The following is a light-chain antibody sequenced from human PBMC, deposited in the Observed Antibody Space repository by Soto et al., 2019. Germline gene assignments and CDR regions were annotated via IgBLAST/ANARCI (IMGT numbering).Light chain of an antibody. CDR3: LQYNKWPPYT. J-gene: IGKJ2*01. CDR1: QSVSSN. CDR2: GAS. Sequence: EIVMTQSPATLSVSPGERATLSCRASQSVSSNLAWYQQKPGQAPRLLIYGASTRATGIPARFSGSGSGTEFTLTISSLQSEDFAVYYCLQYNKWPPYTFGQGTKPEIK. V-gene: IGKV3-15*01.